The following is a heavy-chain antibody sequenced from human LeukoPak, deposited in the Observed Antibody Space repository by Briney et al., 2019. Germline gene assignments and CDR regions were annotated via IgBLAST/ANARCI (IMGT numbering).Heavy chain of an antibody. V-gene: IGHV3-20*04. Sequence: GGSLRLSCAASGFTFDDYDMSWVRQAPGKGLEWVSGINWNGGSTGYADSVKGRFTISRDNAKNSLYLQMNSLRDEDTAVYYCARNNRYCSGGSCPDTLDYWGQGTLVTVSS. D-gene: IGHD2-15*01. CDR2: INWNGGST. CDR3: ARNNRYCSGGSCPDTLDY. J-gene: IGHJ4*02. CDR1: GFTFDDYD.